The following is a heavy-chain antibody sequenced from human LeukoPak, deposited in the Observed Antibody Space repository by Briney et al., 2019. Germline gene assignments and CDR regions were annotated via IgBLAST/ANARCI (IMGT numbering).Heavy chain of an antibody. Sequence: GGSLRLSCAASGFTFSSYAMGWVRQAPGKGLEWVSVISGSGGSTYYRDSVKGRFTISRDNSKNTLYLQMNSLRAEDTAVYYCAKDGTTTITFDYWGQGTLVTVSS. CDR2: ISGSGGST. J-gene: IGHJ4*02. V-gene: IGHV3-23*01. D-gene: IGHD1-1*01. CDR3: AKDGTTTITFDY. CDR1: GFTFSSYA.